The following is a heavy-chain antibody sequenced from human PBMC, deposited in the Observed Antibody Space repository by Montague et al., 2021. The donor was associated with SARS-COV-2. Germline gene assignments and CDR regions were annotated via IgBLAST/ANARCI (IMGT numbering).Heavy chain of an antibody. D-gene: IGHD3-22*01. V-gene: IGHV4-39*01. Sequence: SETLSLTCTVSGGSISSSSYYWSWIRQPPGKGLEWIGNIFYSGSTYYNTSLKSRVTISVATSKNQFSLRLSSVTAADTAVYYWARLPSFYYSTHAFDIWGQGTMVTVSS. CDR3: ARLPSFYYSTHAFDI. CDR2: IFYSGST. J-gene: IGHJ3*02. CDR1: GGSISSSSYY.